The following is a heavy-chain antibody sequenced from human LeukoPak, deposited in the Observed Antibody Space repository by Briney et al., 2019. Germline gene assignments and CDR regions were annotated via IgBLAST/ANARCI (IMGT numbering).Heavy chain of an antibody. V-gene: IGHV3-30*02. CDR3: ANPETKDVLRYFDWPSGTFDY. J-gene: IGHJ4*02. Sequence: QPGGSLRLSCAASGFTFSSYGMHWVRQAPGKGLEWVAFIRYDGSNKYYADSVKGRFTISRDNSKNTLCLQMNSLRAEDTAVYYCANPETKDVLRYFDWPSGTFDYWGQGTLVTVSS. CDR2: IRYDGSNK. CDR1: GFTFSSYG. D-gene: IGHD3-9*01.